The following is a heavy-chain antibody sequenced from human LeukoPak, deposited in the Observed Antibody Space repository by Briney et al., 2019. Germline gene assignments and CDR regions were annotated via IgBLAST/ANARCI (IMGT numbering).Heavy chain of an antibody. CDR2: ITADGGST. CDR1: AFTFSSYE. V-gene: IGHV3-23*01. J-gene: IGHJ6*03. D-gene: IGHD5-12*01. CDR3: ARVWLRDYMDV. Sequence: PGGSLILSSAASAFTFSSYEMNWVRQAPGKGLEWVAAITADGGSTHYTTSVKGRFIISRDTPKNTLSLQMNSLRAEDTAVYFCARVWLRDYMDVWGEGTTVSVSS.